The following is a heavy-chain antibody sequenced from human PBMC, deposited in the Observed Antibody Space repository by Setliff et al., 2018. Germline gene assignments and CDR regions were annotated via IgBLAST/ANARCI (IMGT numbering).Heavy chain of an antibody. CDR2: INHRGST. J-gene: IGHJ4*02. D-gene: IGHD6-6*01. Sequence: PGGSLRLSCGASGFTFSTHAMHWVRQAPGKGLEWVGEINHRGSTNYNPSLKSRVTISVDTSKDQFSLKLISMTAADTAVYYCARGRNVAARLLDSWGQGTLVTVSS. CDR3: ARGRNVAARLLDS. V-gene: IGHV4-34*01. CDR1: GFTFSTHA.